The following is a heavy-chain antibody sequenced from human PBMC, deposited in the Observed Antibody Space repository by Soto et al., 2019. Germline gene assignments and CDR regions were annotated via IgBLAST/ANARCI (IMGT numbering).Heavy chain of an antibody. Sequence: SETLSLTCAVSGGSISSSNWWSWVRQPPGKGLEWIGEIYHSGSTNYNPSLKSRVTISVDKSKNQFSLKLSSVTAADTAVYYCARANSGSYQTTDYWGQGTLVTVSS. CDR3: ARANSGSYQTTDY. D-gene: IGHD1-26*01. CDR2: IYHSGST. CDR1: GGSISSSNW. J-gene: IGHJ4*02. V-gene: IGHV4-4*02.